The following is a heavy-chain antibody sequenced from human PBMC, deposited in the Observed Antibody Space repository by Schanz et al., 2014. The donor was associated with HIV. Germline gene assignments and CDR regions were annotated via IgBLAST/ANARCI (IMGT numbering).Heavy chain of an antibody. CDR3: ARSPDWAGTDAFDI. J-gene: IGHJ3*02. Sequence: QVQLVESGGGVVQPGRSLRLSCAASGFTFSNFAMHWVRQAPGKGLEWAAVIWYDGSYKYYADSVKGRFTISRDNPKNTLYLQMNSLRAEDTAIYYCARSPDWAGTDAFDIWGQGTMVTVSP. CDR2: IWYDGSYK. CDR1: GFTFSNFA. V-gene: IGHV3-33*01. D-gene: IGHD6-19*01.